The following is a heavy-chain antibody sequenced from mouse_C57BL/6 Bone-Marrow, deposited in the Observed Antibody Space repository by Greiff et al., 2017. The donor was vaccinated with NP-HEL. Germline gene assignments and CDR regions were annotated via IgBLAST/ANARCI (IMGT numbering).Heavy chain of an antibody. CDR3: ANGDGYTYYFDY. J-gene: IGHJ2*01. D-gene: IGHD2-3*01. V-gene: IGHV1-50*01. CDR2: IDPSDSYT. Sequence: QVQLQQSGAELVKPGASVKLSCKASGYTFTSYWMQWVKQRPVQGLEWIGEIDPSDSYTNYNQKFKGKATLTVDTSSSTAYMQLSSLTSEDSAVYYCANGDGYTYYFDYWGQGTTLTVSS. CDR1: GYTFTSYW.